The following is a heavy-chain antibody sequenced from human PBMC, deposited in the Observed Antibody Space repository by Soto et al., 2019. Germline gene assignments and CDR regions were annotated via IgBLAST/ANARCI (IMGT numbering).Heavy chain of an antibody. CDR3: AIERAYCGGDCYIGVGTLGY. V-gene: IGHV1-69*01. D-gene: IGHD2-21*02. J-gene: IGHJ4*02. CDR1: GGTFSSYA. CDR2: IIPIFGTA. Sequence: QVQLVQSGAEVKKPGSSVKVSCKASGGTFSSYAISWVRQAPGQGLEWMGGIIPIFGTANYAQKFQGRVTITADESTSTAHMELRSLRSEATAVYYCAIERAYCGGDCYIGVGTLGYWGQGTLVTVSS.